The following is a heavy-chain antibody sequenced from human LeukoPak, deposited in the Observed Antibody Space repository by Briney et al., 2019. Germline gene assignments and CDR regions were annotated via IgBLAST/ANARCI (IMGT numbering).Heavy chain of an antibody. D-gene: IGHD3-22*01. CDR2: ISYDGSNK. V-gene: IGHV3-30-3*01. CDR1: GFTFSSYA. Sequence: HPGGSLRLSCAASGFTFSSYAMHWVRQAPGKGLEWVAVISYDGSNKYYADSVKGRFTISRDNSKNTLYLQMNSLRAEDTAVYYCARDLITMIVVVPLGYWGQGTLVTVSS. J-gene: IGHJ4*02. CDR3: ARDLITMIVVVPLGY.